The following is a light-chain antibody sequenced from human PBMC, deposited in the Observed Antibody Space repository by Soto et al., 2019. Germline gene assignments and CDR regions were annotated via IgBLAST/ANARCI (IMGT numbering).Light chain of an antibody. CDR3: ASFRSGTILV. V-gene: IGLV2-14*01. CDR2: EVN. CDR1: RTDIGDSNF. J-gene: IGLJ1*01. Sequence: QSVLTQPACVAVSPGQSATISCSGARTDIGDSNFISWYQQSPGKAPRLLIYEVNNRPSGVSRRFSGSKAGNTASLTISGLLEDDEADYFCASFRSGTILVFGSGTKVTVL.